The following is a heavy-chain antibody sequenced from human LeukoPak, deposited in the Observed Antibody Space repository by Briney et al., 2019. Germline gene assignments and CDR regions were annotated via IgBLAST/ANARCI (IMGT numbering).Heavy chain of an antibody. D-gene: IGHD5-12*01. CDR2: ISWDGGIT. CDR3: AKDSNTGGYSFGS. V-gene: IGHV3-43*01. J-gene: IGHJ4*02. Sequence: RSGGSLRLSCAASGFTFDDFPMHWVRQQPGKGLEWVSLISWDGGITYYADSVRGRFTISRDNGKNSLSLEMNSLRTEDTALYYCAKDSNTGGYSFGSWGQGTLVTVSS. CDR1: GFTFDDFP.